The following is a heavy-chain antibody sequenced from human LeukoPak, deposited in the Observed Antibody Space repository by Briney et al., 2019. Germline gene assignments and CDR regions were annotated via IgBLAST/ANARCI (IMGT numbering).Heavy chain of an antibody. D-gene: IGHD5-12*01. CDR1: GGSISSGDYY. Sequence: SETLSLTCTVSGGSISSGDYYWSWIRQPPGKGLEWIGYIYYSGSTYYNPSLKSRVTISVDTSKNQFSLKLSSVTAADTAVYYCATSNSGYDARPFDYWGQGTLVTVSS. V-gene: IGHV4-30-4*08. J-gene: IGHJ4*02. CDR3: ATSNSGYDARPFDY. CDR2: IYYSGST.